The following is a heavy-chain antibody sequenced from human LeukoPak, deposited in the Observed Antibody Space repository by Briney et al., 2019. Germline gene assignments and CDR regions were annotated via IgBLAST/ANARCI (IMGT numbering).Heavy chain of an antibody. CDR3: AKVMWIRGQWPIDY. V-gene: IGHV3-23*01. J-gene: IGHJ4*02. CDR1: EFTFDSYA. Sequence: PGGSLRLSCVASEFTFDSYAMTWVRQAPGKGVEWVSSTSGSGDTTYYAGSVKGRFTISRDNSKNTLYLQMNSLRAEDTAIYYCAKVMWIRGQWPIDYWGQGALVTVSS. CDR2: TSGSGDTT. D-gene: IGHD3-10*01.